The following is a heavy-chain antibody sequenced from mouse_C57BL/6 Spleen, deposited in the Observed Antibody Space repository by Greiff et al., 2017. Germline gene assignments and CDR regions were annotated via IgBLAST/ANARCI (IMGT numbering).Heavy chain of an antibody. CDR1: GFTFSSYT. D-gene: IGHD3-2*02. Sequence: EVKLVESGGGLVKPGGSLKLSCAASGFTFSSYTMSWVRQTPEKRLEWVATISGGGGNTYYPDSVKGRFTISRDNAKNTLYLQMSSLRSEDTALYYCARLDSSGYVWCAYWGQGTLVTVSA. CDR2: ISGGGGNT. CDR3: ARLDSSGYVWCAY. V-gene: IGHV5-9*01. J-gene: IGHJ3*01.